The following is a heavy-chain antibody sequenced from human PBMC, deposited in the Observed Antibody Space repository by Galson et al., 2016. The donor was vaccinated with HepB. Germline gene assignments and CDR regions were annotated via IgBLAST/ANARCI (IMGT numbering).Heavy chain of an antibody. J-gene: IGHJ4*02. CDR2: ISGSGIIT. CDR1: EFTFNNYP. D-gene: IGHD3-22*01. Sequence: SLRLSCAASEFTFNNYPMSWVRQAPGRGLEWVSTISGSGIITSYADSVKGRFTNSRDSSTNTLYLKMNSLRAEDTAVYYCAREGPSLKSGYYYGFDYWGQGTQVTVSS. CDR3: AREGPSLKSGYYYGFDY. V-gene: IGHV3-23*01.